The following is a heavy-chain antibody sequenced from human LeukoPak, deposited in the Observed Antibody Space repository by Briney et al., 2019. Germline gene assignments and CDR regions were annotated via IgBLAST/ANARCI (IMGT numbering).Heavy chain of an antibody. J-gene: IGHJ4*02. V-gene: IGHV1-69*01. CDR2: IIPIFGTA. CDR3: AAKLDPYDSSGYYRDY. CDR1: GGTFSSYA. D-gene: IGHD3-22*01. Sequence: SVKVSCKASGGTFSSYAISWVRQAPGQGLEWMGGIIPIFGTANYAQKFQGRVTITADESTSTAYMELSSLRSEDTAVYYCAAKLDPYDSSGYYRDYWGQGTLVTVSS.